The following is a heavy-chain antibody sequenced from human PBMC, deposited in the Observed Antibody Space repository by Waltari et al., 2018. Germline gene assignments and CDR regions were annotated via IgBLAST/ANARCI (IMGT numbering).Heavy chain of an antibody. Sequence: EVQLLESGGGLVQPGGSLRLSCAASGFTFSSYAMSWVRQAPGKGLEWVSAISGGGGSTYYVDSGKGRFTISRDNSKNTLYLQMNSLRAEDTAVYYCAKIPYGDPTLYYFDYWGQGTLVTVSS. CDR2: ISGGGGST. V-gene: IGHV3-23*01. CDR3: AKIPYGDPTLYYFDY. J-gene: IGHJ4*02. CDR1: GFTFSSYA. D-gene: IGHD4-17*01.